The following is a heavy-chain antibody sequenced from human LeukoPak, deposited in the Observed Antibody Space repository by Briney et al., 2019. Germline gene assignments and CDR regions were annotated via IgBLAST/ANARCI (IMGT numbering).Heavy chain of an antibody. CDR2: ISYDESKG. CDR3: AKDSTRDYGYYGMPES. Sequence: GGSLRLSCAGSGFTFHTYGMHWVRQAQGKGLEWVAYISYDESKGYYTDSVKGRFTISRDNSKNILFLQMNTLRVEDTGVYYCAKDSTRDYGYYGMPESWGQGTLVSVS. V-gene: IGHV3-30*18. CDR1: GFTFHTYG. J-gene: IGHJ4*02. D-gene: IGHD4-17*01.